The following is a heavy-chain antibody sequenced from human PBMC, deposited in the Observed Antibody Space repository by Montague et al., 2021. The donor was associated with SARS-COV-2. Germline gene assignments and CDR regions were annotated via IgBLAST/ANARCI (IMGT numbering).Heavy chain of an antibody. V-gene: IGHV3-21*01. D-gene: IGHD3-22*01. J-gene: IGHJ3*02. CDR1: GFTFSSYS. Sequence: SLRLSCAASGFTFSSYSMNWVRQAPGKGLEWVSSISSSSSYIYYADSVKGRFTISRDNAKNSLYLQMNSLRAEDTAVYYCAREGARNYYDSNGDAFDIWGQGTMVTVSS. CDR3: AREGARNYYDSNGDAFDI. CDR2: ISSSSSYI.